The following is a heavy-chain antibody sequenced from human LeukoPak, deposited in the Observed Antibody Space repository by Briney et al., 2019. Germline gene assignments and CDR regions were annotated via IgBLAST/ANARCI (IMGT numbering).Heavy chain of an antibody. CDR1: GFTFSSYG. CDR2: IRYDGSNK. Sequence: GGSLRLSCAASGFTFSSYGMHWVRQAPGKGLEWVAFIRYDGSNKYYADSVKGRFTISRDNSKNTLYLQMNSLRAEDTAVYYCTKGLYGSGSSPDFWGQGTLVIVSA. J-gene: IGHJ4*02. V-gene: IGHV3-30*02. D-gene: IGHD3-10*01. CDR3: TKGLYGSGSSPDF.